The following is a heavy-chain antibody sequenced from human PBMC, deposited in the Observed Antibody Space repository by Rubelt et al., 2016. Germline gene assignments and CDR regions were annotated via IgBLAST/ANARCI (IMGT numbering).Heavy chain of an antibody. CDR2: IHYSGST. D-gene: IGHD2-2*01. J-gene: IGHJ4*02. CDR1: GGSLSGYY. CDR3: ARWKGGSSTIDY. V-gene: IGHV4-34*11. Sequence: QVQLQQWGAGLLKPSETLSLTCAVYGGSLSGYYWSWIRQPPGKGLKWIGYIHYSGSTDYNPSLTSRVPISVDTSKNQFSLKLSSVTAADTAVYYCARWKGGSSTIDYWGRGTLVTVSS.